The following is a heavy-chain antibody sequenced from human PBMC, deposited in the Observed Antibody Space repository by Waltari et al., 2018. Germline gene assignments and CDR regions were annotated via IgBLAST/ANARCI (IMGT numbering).Heavy chain of an antibody. CDR3: ARAGAVRGRYYFDY. D-gene: IGHD3-10*01. CDR1: GYIFTNYY. CDR2: INPREGST. Sequence: QVPLVQSGAEVKTPGASVNVSCKASGYIFTNYYVPWVRQAPGKGLEWRGIINPREGSTRNAQKFQGRVTMTRDTSTSTVHMEMSSLRSEDTAVYYCARAGAVRGRYYFDYWGQGSLVTVSS. V-gene: IGHV1-46*01. J-gene: IGHJ4*02.